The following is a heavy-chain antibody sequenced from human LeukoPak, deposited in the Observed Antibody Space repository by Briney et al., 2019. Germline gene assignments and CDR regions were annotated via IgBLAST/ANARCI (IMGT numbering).Heavy chain of an antibody. V-gene: IGHV4-59*11. CDR1: GDSISSHY. D-gene: IGHD6-13*01. Sequence: SETLSLTCNVSGDSISSHYWSWTRQSPGKGLEWIGYITDSGTTKFNPSLKSRVTISRDTPKNQISLRLSSVTAADTAVYYCARGSSSSWFNWFDPWGQGTLVTVSS. CDR3: ARGSSSSWFNWFDP. CDR2: ITDSGTT. J-gene: IGHJ5*02.